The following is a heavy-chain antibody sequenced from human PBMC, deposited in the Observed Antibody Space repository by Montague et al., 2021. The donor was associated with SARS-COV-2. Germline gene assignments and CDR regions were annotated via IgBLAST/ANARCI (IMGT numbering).Heavy chain of an antibody. CDR1: GGSISSYY. CDR2: IYYSGST. V-gene: IGHV4-59*01. CDR3: AGDRGRFWHFDL. D-gene: IGHD5-12*01. Sequence: SETLSLTCTVSGGSISSYYWYWIRQSPGKGLEWIGYIYYSGSTKYNPSFKSRVTMLVDTSKRQMSLRLNSVTAADTAVYYCAGDRGRFWHFDLWGRGTLVTVSS. J-gene: IGHJ2*01.